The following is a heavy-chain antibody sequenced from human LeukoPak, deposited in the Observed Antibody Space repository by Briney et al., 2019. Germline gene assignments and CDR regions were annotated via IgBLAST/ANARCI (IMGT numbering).Heavy chain of an antibody. CDR2: IIGRGDRT. D-gene: IGHD3-16*01. CDR1: GFTFSSYV. Sequence: GGSLRLSCAASGFTFSSYVMNWVRQAPGKGLEWVSHIIGRGDRTYYADSVKSRFTISRDNSKNTLFLQMNSLGAEDTAVYYCAKGFSYAYDYWGQGTLVTVSS. J-gene: IGHJ4*02. V-gene: IGHV3-23*01. CDR3: AKGFSYAYDY.